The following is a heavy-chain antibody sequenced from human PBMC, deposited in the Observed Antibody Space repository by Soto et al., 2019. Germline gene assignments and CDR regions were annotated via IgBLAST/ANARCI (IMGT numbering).Heavy chain of an antibody. J-gene: IGHJ6*02. D-gene: IGHD3-3*01. V-gene: IGHV4-59*01. CDR2: IYYSGST. Sequence: PSETLSLTCTVSGGSISSYYWSWIRQPPGKGLEWIGYIYYSGSTNYNPSLKSRVTISVDTSKNQFSLKLSSVTAADTAVYYCARDRGYDFWSGYYKGYYYYGMDVWGQGTTVTVSS. CDR3: ARDRGYDFWSGYYKGYYYYGMDV. CDR1: GGSISSYY.